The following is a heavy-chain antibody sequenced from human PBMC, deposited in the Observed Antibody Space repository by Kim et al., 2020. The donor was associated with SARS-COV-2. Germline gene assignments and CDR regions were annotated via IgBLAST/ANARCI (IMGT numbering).Heavy chain of an antibody. CDR2: IDSDNGNT. V-gene: IGHV1-18*01. D-gene: IGHD1-26*01. CDR3: VRGHYGKIVGEY. CDR1: GYTFTDYG. J-gene: IGHJ4*02. Sequence: ASVKVSCKASGYTFTDYGFSWVRQAPGQGLEGMGWIDSDNGNTNYAQNLQGRVTMTAEPSTSTAYMELMSLRSDDTAMYYCVRGHYGKIVGEYWGQGTLVTVSS.